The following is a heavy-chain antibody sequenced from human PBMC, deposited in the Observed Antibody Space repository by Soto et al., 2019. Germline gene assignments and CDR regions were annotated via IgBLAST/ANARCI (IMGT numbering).Heavy chain of an antibody. CDR3: AKAPLGYKWDFDL. V-gene: IGHV3-23*01. J-gene: IGHJ2*01. CDR2: ISGSGSMT. D-gene: IGHD1-1*01. CDR1: GFTFSSYA. Sequence: EVQLLESGGGLVQPGGSLRLSCAASGFTFSSYAMSWVRQAPGKGLAWVSTISGSGSMTYYADSVKGRFTISRDNSKNTLDLQMNSLRAADTAVYYCAKAPLGYKWDFDLWGRGTLVTVSS.